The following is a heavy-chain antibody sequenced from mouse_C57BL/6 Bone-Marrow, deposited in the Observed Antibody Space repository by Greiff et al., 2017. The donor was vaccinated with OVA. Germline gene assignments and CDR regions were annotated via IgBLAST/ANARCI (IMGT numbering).Heavy chain of an antibody. J-gene: IGHJ4*01. CDR1: GFTFSSYA. CDR2: ISDGGSYT. CDR3: ASNYYGSRVYAMDY. V-gene: IGHV5-4*03. D-gene: IGHD1-1*01. Sequence: EVKLVESGGGLVKPGGSLKLSCAASGFTFSSYAMSWVRQTPEKRLEWVATISDGGSYTYYPDNVKGRFTISRDNAKNNLYLQMSHLKSEDTAMYYCASNYYGSRVYAMDYWGQGTSVTVSS.